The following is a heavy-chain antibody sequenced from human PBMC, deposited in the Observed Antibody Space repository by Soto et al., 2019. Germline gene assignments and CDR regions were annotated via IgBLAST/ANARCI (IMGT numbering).Heavy chain of an antibody. CDR3: ATSHGNWFDP. CDR2: INAGNGNT. CDR1: GYTFTSYA. J-gene: IGHJ5*02. V-gene: IGHV1-3*01. Sequence: ASVKVSCKASGYTFTSYAMRWVRQAPGQRLEWMGWINAGNGNTKYSQKFQGRVTMTGDTSTDTAYMELSSLRSEDTAVYHCATSHGNWFDPWGQGTLVTVSS.